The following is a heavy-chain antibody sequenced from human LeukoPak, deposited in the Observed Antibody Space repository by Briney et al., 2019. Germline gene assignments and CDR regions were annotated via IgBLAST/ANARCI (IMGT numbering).Heavy chain of an antibody. Sequence: SETLSLTCTVSGGSISRYYWSWIRRPAGKGLEWIGRIYTSGSTNYNPSLKSRVTMSVDKSKNQSSLKLRSLTGADAAVHKCARDVHQKGFMDAWGQGTLVTVSS. CDR3: ARDVHQKGFMDA. V-gene: IGHV4-4*07. CDR1: GGSISRYY. D-gene: IGHD3/OR15-3a*01. J-gene: IGHJ4*03. CDR2: IYTSGST.